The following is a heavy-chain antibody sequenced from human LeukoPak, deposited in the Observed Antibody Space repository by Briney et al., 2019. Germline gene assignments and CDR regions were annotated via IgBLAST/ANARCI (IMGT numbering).Heavy chain of an antibody. J-gene: IGHJ4*02. D-gene: IGHD4-17*01. Sequence: GVSLRLSCAASGFTVSSNYMSWVRQAPGKGLEWVSVIYSGGSTYYADSVKGRFTISRDNSKNTLYLQMNSLRAEDTAVYYCARYDYGDYVDYWGQGTLVTVSS. CDR3: ARYDYGDYVDY. CDR2: IYSGGST. CDR1: GFTVSSNY. V-gene: IGHV3-53*01.